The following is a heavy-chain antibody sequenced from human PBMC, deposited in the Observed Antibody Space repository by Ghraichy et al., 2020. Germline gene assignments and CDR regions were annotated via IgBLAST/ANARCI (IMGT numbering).Heavy chain of an antibody. V-gene: IGHV4-4*02. J-gene: IGHJ6*02. CDR2: IYHSGNT. CDR1: GDSINSNNW. CDR3: TRARDYYYYYGMDV. Sequence: SETLSLTCDVSGDSINSNNWWSWVRQSPGKGLEWIGEIYHSGNTNHKPSLKSRVTISIDKSKNQFSLKLTSVTAADTAVYYCTRARDYYYYYGMDVWGQGTTVTVSS.